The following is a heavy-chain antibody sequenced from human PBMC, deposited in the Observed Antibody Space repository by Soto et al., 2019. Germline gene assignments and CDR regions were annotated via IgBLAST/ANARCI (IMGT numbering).Heavy chain of an antibody. CDR3: ARRYCSGGSCYSGVNWFDP. CDR2: IYYSGST. CDR1: GGSISSSSYY. V-gene: IGHV4-39*01. J-gene: IGHJ5*02. Sequence: PSETLSLTCTVSGGSISSSSYYWGWIRQPPGKGLEWIGSIYYSGSTYYNPSLKSRVTISVDTSKNQFSLKLSSVTAADTAVYYCARRYCSGGSCYSGVNWFDPWGQGTLVTVSS. D-gene: IGHD2-15*01.